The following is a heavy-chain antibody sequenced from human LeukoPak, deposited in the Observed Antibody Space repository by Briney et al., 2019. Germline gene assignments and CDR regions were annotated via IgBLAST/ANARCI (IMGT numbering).Heavy chain of an antibody. D-gene: IGHD2/OR15-2a*01. V-gene: IGHV3-21*01. J-gene: IGHJ6*02. CDR3: ARIVLTPPYGMDV. CDR2: ISFGGGHI. CDR1: RLTFSSYS. Sequence: GGSLRLSCVASRLTFSSYSMTWVRRAPGTGLEWASSISFGGGHIFYTDSVKGRFTIFRDDSKNSLYLEMNSLRAEDTAVYFCARIVLTPPYGMDVWGQGTTVTVSS.